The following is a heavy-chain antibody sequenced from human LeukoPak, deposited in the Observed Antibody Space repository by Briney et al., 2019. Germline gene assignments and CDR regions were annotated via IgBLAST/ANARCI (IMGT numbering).Heavy chain of an antibody. Sequence: KPSETLSLTCTVSGGSISSYYWSWIRQPPGKGLEWIGYIYYSGSTNYNPSLKSRVTISVDTSKNQFSLKLSSVTAADTAVYYCASSEYSSLSPDYWGQGTLVTVSS. V-gene: IGHV4-59*01. J-gene: IGHJ4*02. CDR2: IYYSGST. D-gene: IGHD6-6*01. CDR1: GGSISSYY. CDR3: ASSEYSSLSPDY.